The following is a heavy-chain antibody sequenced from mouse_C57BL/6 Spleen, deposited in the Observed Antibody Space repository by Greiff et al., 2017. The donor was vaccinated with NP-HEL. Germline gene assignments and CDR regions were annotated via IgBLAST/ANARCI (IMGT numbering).Heavy chain of an antibody. CDR2: IDPNSGGT. CDR1: GYTFTSYW. V-gene: IGHV1-72*01. J-gene: IGHJ3*01. D-gene: IGHD2-4*01. CDR3: AREDYDYDLAWFAY. Sequence: QVQLQQPGAELVKPGASVKLSCKASGYTFTSYWMHWVKQRPGRGLEWIGRIDPNSGGTKYNEKFKSKATLTVDKPSSTAYMQLSSLTSEDSAVDYGAREDYDYDLAWFAYWGQGTLVTVSA.